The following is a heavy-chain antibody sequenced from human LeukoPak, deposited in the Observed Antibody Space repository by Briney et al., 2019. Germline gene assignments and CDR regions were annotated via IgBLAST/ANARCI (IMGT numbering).Heavy chain of an antibody. Sequence: PGGSLRPSCADSGFTFSSYAMHWVRQAPGKGLEYVSAISSNGGSTYYANSVKGRFTISRDNSKNTLYLQMGSLRAEDMAVYYCARSPGGITIFGVVIFPVYIDYWGQGTLVTVSS. CDR3: ARSPGGITIFGVVIFPVYIDY. D-gene: IGHD3-3*01. CDR1: GFTFSSYA. CDR2: ISSNGGST. J-gene: IGHJ4*02. V-gene: IGHV3-64*01.